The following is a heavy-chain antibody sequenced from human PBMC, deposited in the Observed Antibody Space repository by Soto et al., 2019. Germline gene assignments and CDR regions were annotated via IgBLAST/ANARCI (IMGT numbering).Heavy chain of an antibody. CDR2: INPNSGGT. J-gene: IGHJ4*02. CDR3: ARGVGAKLDFDY. CDR1: GYTFTGYY. D-gene: IGHD1-26*01. V-gene: IGHV1-2*04. Sequence: QVQLVQSGAEVKKPGASVKVSCKASGYTFTGYYMHWVRQAPGQGLEWMGWINPNSGGTNYAQKLQGWVTMTRDTSISTAYMELSRLRSDDTAVYYCARGVGAKLDFDYWGQGTLVTVSS.